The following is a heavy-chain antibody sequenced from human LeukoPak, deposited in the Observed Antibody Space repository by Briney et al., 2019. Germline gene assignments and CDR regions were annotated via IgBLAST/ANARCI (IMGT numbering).Heavy chain of an antibody. CDR1: GFTFSDYY. CDR3: ARSRRVYSSSSAYFYGMDV. CDR2: ISSSGSTI. Sequence: GGSLRLSCAASGFTFSDYYMSWIRQAPGKGLEWVSYISSSGSTIYYADSVKGRFTISRDNAKNSLYLQMNSLRAEDTVVYYCARSRRVYSSSSAYFYGMDVWGQGTTVTVSS. V-gene: IGHV3-11*01. J-gene: IGHJ6*02. D-gene: IGHD6-6*01.